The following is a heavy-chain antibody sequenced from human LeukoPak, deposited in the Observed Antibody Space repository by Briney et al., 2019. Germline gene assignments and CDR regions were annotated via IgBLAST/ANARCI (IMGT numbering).Heavy chain of an antibody. V-gene: IGHV3-21*01. J-gene: IGHJ4*02. Sequence: PGGSLRLSCAASGFTFSSYSMNWVRQAPGEGLEWVSSISSSSSYIYYADSVKGRFTISRDNAKNSLYLQMNSLRAEDTAVYYCARSITISGVVISHYYFDYWGQGTLVTVSS. CDR1: GFTFSSYS. CDR3: ARSITISGVVISHYYFDY. CDR2: ISSSSSYI. D-gene: IGHD3-3*01.